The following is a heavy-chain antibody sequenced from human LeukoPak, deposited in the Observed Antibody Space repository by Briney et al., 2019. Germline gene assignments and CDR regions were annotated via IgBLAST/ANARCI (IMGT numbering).Heavy chain of an antibody. J-gene: IGHJ4*02. Sequence: GGSLRLSCAASGFTFDDYAMHWVRQAPGKGLEWVSGISWNSGSIGYADSVKGRFTISRDNAKNSLYLQMNSLRAEDTALYYCAKEGSSGYYSFDYWGQGTLVTVSS. CDR1: GFTFDDYA. CDR3: AKEGSSGYYSFDY. CDR2: ISWNSGSI. V-gene: IGHV3-9*01. D-gene: IGHD3-22*01.